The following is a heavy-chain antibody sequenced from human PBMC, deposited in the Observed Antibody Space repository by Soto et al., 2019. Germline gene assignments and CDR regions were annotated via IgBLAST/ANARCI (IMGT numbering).Heavy chain of an antibody. CDR2: ANHSGST. Sequence: SETLSLTCAVYGGSFSGYYWTWVRQPPGKGLEWIGDANHSGSTNQNPSLKSRVTTSVDTSKNQFSLKLKSVTAADTAVYFCARGITTIPAVQGDAPDNCYFDSWGLGTLVTVSS. CDR3: ARGITTIPAVQGDAPDNCYFDS. CDR1: GGSFSGYY. V-gene: IGHV4-34*01. D-gene: IGHD3-22*01. J-gene: IGHJ4*02.